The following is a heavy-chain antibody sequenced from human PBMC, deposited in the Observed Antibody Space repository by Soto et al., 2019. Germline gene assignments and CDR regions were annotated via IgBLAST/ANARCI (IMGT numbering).Heavy chain of an antibody. CDR3: ARDLGYAFDI. CDR2: IRSSGT. D-gene: IGHD3-16*01. CDR1: GFIFSDFS. J-gene: IGHJ3*02. Sequence: VGSLRLSCAASGFIFSDFSTNWVRQAPGKGLEWVSYIRSSGTYADSVKGRFTISRDNAKNSLYLQMNSLRDEDTAVYYCARDLGYAFDIWGQGTMVTVSS. V-gene: IGHV3-48*02.